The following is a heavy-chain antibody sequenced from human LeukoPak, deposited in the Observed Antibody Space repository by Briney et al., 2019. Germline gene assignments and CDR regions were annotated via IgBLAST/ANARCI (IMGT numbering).Heavy chain of an antibody. Sequence: PSQTLPLTCTVSGGSISSGGYYWSWIRQHPGKGLEWIGYIYYSGSTYYNPSLKSRVTISVDTSKNQFSLKLSSVTAADTAVYYCARVLGSGSYSYYFDYWGQGTLVTVSS. J-gene: IGHJ4*02. V-gene: IGHV4-31*03. CDR2: IYYSGST. D-gene: IGHD1-26*01. CDR3: ARVLGSGSYSYYFDY. CDR1: GGSISSGGYY.